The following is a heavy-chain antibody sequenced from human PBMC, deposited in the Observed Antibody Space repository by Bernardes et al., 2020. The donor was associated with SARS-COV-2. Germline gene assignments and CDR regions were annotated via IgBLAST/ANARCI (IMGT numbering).Heavy chain of an antibody. Sequence: GGSLSLSCAVSGFTFSRYAFTCVRRESAKGLVWVSGNSGCGGSTYYVDSVKGRFTISRDNSKDTLYVQMNSLRAEDTAVYYCAIVGRGSALPYYVDFGGQGTLVTVSS. D-gene: IGHD3-16*01. CDR3: AIVGRGSALPYYVDF. CDR2: NSGCGGST. CDR1: GFTFSRYA. V-gene: IGHV3-23*01. J-gene: IGHJ4*02.